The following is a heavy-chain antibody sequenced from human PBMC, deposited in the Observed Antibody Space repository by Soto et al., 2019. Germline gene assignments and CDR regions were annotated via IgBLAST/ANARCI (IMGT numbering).Heavy chain of an antibody. V-gene: IGHV1-69*01. D-gene: IGHD3-10*01. J-gene: IGHJ4*02. CDR1: GGTFSSYA. CDR3: ARGIHYYGSGPTQYYFDY. CDR2: IIPIFGTA. Sequence: WVKVSCKASGGTFSSYAIGFGGQAPGQGFEWMGGIIPIFGTANYAQKFQGRVTITADESTSTAYMELSSLRSEDTAVYYCARGIHYYGSGPTQYYFDYWGQGTRVTVSS.